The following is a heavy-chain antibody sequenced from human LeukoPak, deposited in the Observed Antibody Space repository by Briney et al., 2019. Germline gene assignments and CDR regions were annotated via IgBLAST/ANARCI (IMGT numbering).Heavy chain of an antibody. CDR2: AYYSGSA. Sequence: TSETLSLTCTVSGGSITTSSHYWGWIRQPPGKGLEWIGHAYYSGSAYYNPSLESRVTISTDTSNNQFSLTLSSVTAADTAVYYCGHLGRTAVSNPWGVDVWGQGTTVTVSS. V-gene: IGHV4-39*01. CDR1: GGSITTSSHY. CDR3: GHLGRTAVSNPWGVDV. D-gene: IGHD5/OR15-5a*01. J-gene: IGHJ6*02.